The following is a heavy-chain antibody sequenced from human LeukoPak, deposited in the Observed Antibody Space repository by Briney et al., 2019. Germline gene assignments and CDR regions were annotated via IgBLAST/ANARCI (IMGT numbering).Heavy chain of an antibody. CDR3: ARNSSTGTSFAGFYYYYGMDV. CDR2: ISSSGSTI. J-gene: IGHJ6*02. V-gene: IGHV3-48*03. CDR1: GFTFSSYG. Sequence: GGSLRLSCAASGFTFSSYGMSWVRQAPGKGLEWISYISSSGSTIYYADSVKGRFTISRDNAKNSLYLQMNSLRAEDTAVYYCARNSSTGTSFAGFYYYYGMDVWGQGTTVTVSS. D-gene: IGHD2-2*01.